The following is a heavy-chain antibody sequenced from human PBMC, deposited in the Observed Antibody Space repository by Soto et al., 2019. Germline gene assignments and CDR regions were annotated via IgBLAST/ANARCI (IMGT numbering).Heavy chain of an antibody. V-gene: IGHV3-23*01. CDR1: GFTFSSYA. CDR3: AKDGYNLSLIPVYFQH. J-gene: IGHJ1*01. Sequence: GGSLRLSCAASGFTFSSYAMSWVRQAPGKGLEWVSAISGSGGSTYYADSVKGRFTISRDNSKNTLYLQMNSLRAEDTAVYYCAKDGYNLSLIPVYFQHWGQGTLVTVSS. CDR2: ISGSGGST. D-gene: IGHD5-12*01.